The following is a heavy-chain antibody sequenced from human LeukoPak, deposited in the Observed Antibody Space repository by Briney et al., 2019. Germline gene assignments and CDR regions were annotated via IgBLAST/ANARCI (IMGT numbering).Heavy chain of an antibody. V-gene: IGHV3-74*01. CDR3: AELGITMIGGV. J-gene: IGHJ6*04. D-gene: IGHD3-10*02. Sequence: GGSLRLSCAASGFTFSNYWMHWVRQDPGKGLVWVSYINPDGSNTNYADSVKGRFTISRDNAKNSLYPQMNSLRAEDTAVYYCAELGITMIGGVWGKGTTVTISS. CDR1: GFTFSNYW. CDR2: INPDGSNT.